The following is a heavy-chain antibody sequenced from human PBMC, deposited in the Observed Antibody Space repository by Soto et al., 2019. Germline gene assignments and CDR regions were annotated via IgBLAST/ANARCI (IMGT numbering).Heavy chain of an antibody. CDR1: GYSFTSYW. Sequence: GESLKISCQGSGYSFTSYWIGWVRQTPGKGLEWMGMIYPGDSDTRYSPSFQGQVTISADKSISAAFLQWSSLKASDAAMYYCARGRPFLDVWGQGTTVTVSS. CDR2: IYPGDSDT. V-gene: IGHV5-51*01. J-gene: IGHJ6*02. CDR3: ARGRPFLDV.